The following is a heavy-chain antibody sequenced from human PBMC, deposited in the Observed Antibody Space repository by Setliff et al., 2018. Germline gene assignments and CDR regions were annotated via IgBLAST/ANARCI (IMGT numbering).Heavy chain of an antibody. J-gene: IGHJ4*02. CDR2: IYHNEST. CDR1: GASISSVNL. CDR3: ASLGGATRFMGFDS. D-gene: IGHD1-26*01. Sequence: SETLSLTCAVSGASISSVNLWSWVRQPPGKGLEWIGEIYHNESTNFNPSLESRVTLSIDKSKNEFPLNVTSVTAADTAVYYCASLGGATRFMGFDSWGQGVLVTVSS. V-gene: IGHV4-4*02.